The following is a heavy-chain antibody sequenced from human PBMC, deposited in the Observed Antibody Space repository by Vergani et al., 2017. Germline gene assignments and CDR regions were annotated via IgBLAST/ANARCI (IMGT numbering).Heavy chain of an antibody. Sequence: EVQLVQSGAEVKKPGESLKISCKGSGYSFTSYWIGWVRQMPGKGLEWMGIIYPGDSDTRYSPSFQGQVPISADKSISTAYLQWSILKASDTAMYYCARLGGYFDLLSYQPHYYYYYMDVWGKGTTVTVSS. CDR2: IYPGDSDT. V-gene: IGHV5-51*03. CDR1: GYSFTSYW. CDR3: ARLGGYFDLLSYQPHYYYYYMDV. D-gene: IGHD3-9*01. J-gene: IGHJ6*03.